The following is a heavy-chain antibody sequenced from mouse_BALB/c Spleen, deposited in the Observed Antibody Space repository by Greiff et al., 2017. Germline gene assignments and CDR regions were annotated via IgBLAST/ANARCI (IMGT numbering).Heavy chain of an antibody. D-gene: IGHD2-1*01. Sequence: VQLQQSGAELVRSGASVKLSCTASGFNIKDYYMHWVKQRPEQGLEWIGWIDPENGDTEYAPKFQGKATMTADTSSNTAYLQLSSLTSEDTAVYYCNRLYYGKKRAMDKWGEGTSVTVSS. V-gene: IGHV14-4*02. CDR1: GFNIKDYY. CDR3: NRLYYGKKRAMDK. CDR2: IDPENGDT. J-gene: IGHJ4*01.